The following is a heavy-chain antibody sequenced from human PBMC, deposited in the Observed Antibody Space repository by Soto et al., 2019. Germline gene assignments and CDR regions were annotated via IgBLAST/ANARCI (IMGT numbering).Heavy chain of an antibody. D-gene: IGHD2-2*01. CDR2: IYPGDSDT. V-gene: IGHV5-51*01. CDR1: GYSFTSYW. Sequence: PGESLKISCKGSGYSFTSYWIGWVLQMPWKGLEWMGIIYPGDSDTRYSPSFQGQVTISADKSISTAYLQWSSLKASDTAMYYCARDIVVVPAAVPPSYYYYGMDVWGQGTTVTVSS. CDR3: ARDIVVVPAAVPPSYYYYGMDV. J-gene: IGHJ6*02.